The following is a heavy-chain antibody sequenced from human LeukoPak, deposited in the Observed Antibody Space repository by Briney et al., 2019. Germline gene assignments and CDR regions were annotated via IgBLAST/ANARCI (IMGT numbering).Heavy chain of an antibody. Sequence: GGSLRLSCAASGFTFSNYWMSWVRQAPGKGLEWVSSISVSGGSIYYADSVKGRFTISRDNAKNSLYLQMNSLRAEDTAVYYCARDEGKYYYGSGSFDYWGQGTLVTVSS. CDR2: ISVSGGSI. J-gene: IGHJ4*02. V-gene: IGHV3-21*01. CDR1: GFTFSNYW. D-gene: IGHD3-10*01. CDR3: ARDEGKYYYGSGSFDY.